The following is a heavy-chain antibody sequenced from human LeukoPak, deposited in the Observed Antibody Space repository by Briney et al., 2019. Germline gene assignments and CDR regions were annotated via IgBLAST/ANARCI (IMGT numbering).Heavy chain of an antibody. J-gene: IGHJ4*02. CDR1: GGSVSDHF. D-gene: IGHD2-15*01. CDR3: ARVPGRVFDY. Sequence: SETLSLTCTVDGGSVSDHFWSWIRQPPGKGLQWIAELNQIGGTNYNPSLESRVTMSVDTSRNQFSLNLTSVTAADTAVYYCARVPGRVFDYWGQGALVTVPS. CDR2: LNQIGGT. V-gene: IGHV4-34*01.